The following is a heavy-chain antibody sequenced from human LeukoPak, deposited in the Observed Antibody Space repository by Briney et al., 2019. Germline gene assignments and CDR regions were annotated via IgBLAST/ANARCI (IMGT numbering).Heavy chain of an antibody. D-gene: IGHD3-10*01. CDR3: ARAMIRGVDFDY. Sequence: SETLSLTCSISGGSISSSSYYWGWIRQPPGKGLEWIGEINHSGGTNYNPSLKSRVTISLDKSKNQFSLKLKSVTAADTAVYYCARAMIRGVDFDYWGQGTLVTVSS. V-gene: IGHV4-61*05. J-gene: IGHJ4*02. CDR1: GGSISSSSYY. CDR2: INHSGGT.